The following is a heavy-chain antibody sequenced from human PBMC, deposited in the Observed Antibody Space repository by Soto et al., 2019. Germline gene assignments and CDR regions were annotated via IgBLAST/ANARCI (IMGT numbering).Heavy chain of an antibody. J-gene: IGHJ4*02. V-gene: IGHV3-7*01. CDR2: IKEDGSQK. D-gene: IGHD3-10*01. Sequence: EVQLVESGGDLVQPGGSLRLSCAVSGFTFSHYWMTWVRQAPGKGLEWVANIKEDGSQKNYVDSVKGRFTVSRDNAKNSMYLQRNSLRAEDTAVYYCARSGSEVDYWGQGTLVIVSS. CDR1: GFTFSHYW. CDR3: ARSGSEVDY.